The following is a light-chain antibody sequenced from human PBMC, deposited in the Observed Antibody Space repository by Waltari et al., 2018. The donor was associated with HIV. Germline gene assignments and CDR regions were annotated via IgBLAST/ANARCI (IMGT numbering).Light chain of an antibody. Sequence: QCVLTQPPSVSGAPGQRVTISCTGSRTNIGAGYDVHWYQQLPGTAPKLLIFRNVNRPSGVPDRFSGSKSGTSASLAITGLQAEDEADFYCQSYDTSLGGWVFGGGTKLTVL. J-gene: IGLJ3*02. CDR1: RTNIGAGYD. CDR2: RNV. CDR3: QSYDTSLGGWV. V-gene: IGLV1-40*01.